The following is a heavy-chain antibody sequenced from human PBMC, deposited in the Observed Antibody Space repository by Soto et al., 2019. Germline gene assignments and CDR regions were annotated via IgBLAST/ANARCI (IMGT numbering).Heavy chain of an antibody. CDR3: AKLKGPLMGVLPTLDSDH. CDR2: ITSTGGTK. Sequence: EVQLLESGGGLVHPGGSLSLSCAASGFTFTSYAMNWVRRVPGKGLEWVSGITSTGGTKFYADSVKGRFTISRDSSKSTVFLQMNRLTGEDTGVYYCAKLKGPLMGVLPTLDSDHWGQGTLVTVPA. V-gene: IGHV3-23*01. CDR1: GFTFTSYA. J-gene: IGHJ4*02. D-gene: IGHD3-10*01.